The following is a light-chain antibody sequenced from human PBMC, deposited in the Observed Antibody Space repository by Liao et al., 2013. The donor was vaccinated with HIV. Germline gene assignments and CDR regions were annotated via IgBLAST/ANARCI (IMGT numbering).Light chain of an antibody. CDR1: NIGGRS. CDR2: YDN. Sequence: SYLLTQPPSVSVAPGTTATITCGGDNIGGRSVHWYQHKPGQAPLLVISYDNDRPSGIPARFSGSNSGNTATLTINRVEAGDEADYYCQVWDSSSDHYFFGTGTKVTVL. CDR3: QVWDSSSDHYF. J-gene: IGLJ1*01. V-gene: IGLV3-21*04.